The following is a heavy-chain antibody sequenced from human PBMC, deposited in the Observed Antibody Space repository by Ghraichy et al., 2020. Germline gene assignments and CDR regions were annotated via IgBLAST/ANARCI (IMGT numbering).Heavy chain of an antibody. CDR3: ARDSGSRLPADY. V-gene: IGHV3-33*01. CDR1: GFSFSDYG. J-gene: IGHJ4*02. CDR2: IWYDGSNK. Sequence: GSLNISCAASGFSFSDYGMHWVRQAPGKGLEWVAVIWYDGSNKDYADSVKGRFTISRDNSKNTLYLQMSSLRAEDTAVYYCARDSGSRLPADYWGQGALVTVSS. D-gene: IGHD1-26*01.